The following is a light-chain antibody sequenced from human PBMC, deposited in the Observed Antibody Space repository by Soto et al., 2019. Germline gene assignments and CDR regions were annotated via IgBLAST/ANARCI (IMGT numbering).Light chain of an antibody. CDR2: GAS. V-gene: IGKV1-12*01. CDR1: QDVGKW. Sequence: DIQMTQSKPSVSASVGDRVTITCRASQDVGKWLAWSQQKPGKAPTLLIQGASSLQSGVPPRYSGSGYGTDFTRTSSSLQPEDCATDYCQQANSFPITFGQGTRLEIK. CDR3: QQANSFPIT. J-gene: IGKJ5*01.